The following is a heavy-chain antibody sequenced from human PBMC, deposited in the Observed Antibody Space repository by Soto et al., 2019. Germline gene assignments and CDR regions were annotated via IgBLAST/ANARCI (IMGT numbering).Heavy chain of an antibody. Sequence: QVQLQESGPGLVKPSETPSLTCTVSGGSISSYYWSWIRQPPGKGLEWIGYIYYSGSTNYNPSLKSRVTISVDTSKNQFSLKLSSVTAADTAVYYCASVRMGAVPRSWDYWGQGTLVTVSS. D-gene: IGHD1-26*01. CDR2: IYYSGST. J-gene: IGHJ4*02. CDR3: ASVRMGAVPRSWDY. CDR1: GGSISSYY. V-gene: IGHV4-59*01.